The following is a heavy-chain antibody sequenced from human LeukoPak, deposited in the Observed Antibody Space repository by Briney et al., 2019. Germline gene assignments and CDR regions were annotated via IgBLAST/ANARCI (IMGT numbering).Heavy chain of an antibody. CDR3: SKAGDTNYYRHGDY. CDR2: ISSSSSTI. V-gene: IGHV3-48*01. Sequence: GGSLRLSCAASGFTFSSYSMNWVRQAPGKGLEWVSYISSSSSTIYYADSVKGRFTISRDNAKNSLYLQMNSLRGEDTALYYCSKAGDTNYYRHGDYWGQGTLVTVSS. J-gene: IGHJ4*02. D-gene: IGHD4-11*01. CDR1: GFTFSSYS.